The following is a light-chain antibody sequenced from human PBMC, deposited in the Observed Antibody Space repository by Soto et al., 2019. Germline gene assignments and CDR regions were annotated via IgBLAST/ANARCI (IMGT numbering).Light chain of an antibody. Sequence: EIVMTKSPATLSVSTGERVTISWRASQSVSSNLAWYQQRVGQAPSLLIYGASTRANGIPARFSGGGSGTDFTLTISRLEPEDFAMYYCQHFVNSLTWTFGQGTKV. V-gene: IGKV3-15*01. CDR2: GAS. J-gene: IGKJ1*01. CDR1: QSVSSN. CDR3: QHFVNSLTWT.